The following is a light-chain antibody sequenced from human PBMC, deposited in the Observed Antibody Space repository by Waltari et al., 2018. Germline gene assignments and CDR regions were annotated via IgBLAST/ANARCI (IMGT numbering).Light chain of an antibody. V-gene: IGKV4-1*01. CDR2: WAS. CDR3: QQSYSAPPT. J-gene: IGKJ4*01. CDR1: QSVLYSSNNKNY. Sequence: DIVMTQSPASLAVSLGERATINCKSSQSVLYSSNNKNYLAWYQQKPGQPPKLLIYWASTRESGVPDRFSGSGSGTDFTLTISSLQPEDFATYYCQQSYSAPPTFGGGTKVEIK.